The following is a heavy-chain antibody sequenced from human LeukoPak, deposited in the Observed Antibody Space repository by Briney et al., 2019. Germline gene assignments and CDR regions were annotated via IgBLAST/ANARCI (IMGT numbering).Heavy chain of an antibody. J-gene: IGHJ4*02. Sequence: TGGSLRLSCAASGFTLRDHSMDWVRQAPGKGLEWVAVISYDGSNKYYADSVKGRFTISRDNSKNTLYLQMNSLRAEDTAVYYCAKDSRRYFDWLIWEYYFDYWGQGTLVTVSS. CDR1: GFTLRDHS. CDR3: AKDSRRYFDWLIWEYYFDY. V-gene: IGHV3-30*18. D-gene: IGHD3-9*01. CDR2: ISYDGSNK.